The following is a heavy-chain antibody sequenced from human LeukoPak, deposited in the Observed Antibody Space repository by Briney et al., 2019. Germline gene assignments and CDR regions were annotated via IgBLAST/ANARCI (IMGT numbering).Heavy chain of an antibody. CDR2: IVVGSGNT. V-gene: IGHV1-58*02. CDR1: GFTFTSSA. Sequence: VASVKVSRKASGFTFTSSAMQWVRQARGQRLEWIGWIVVGSGNTNYAQKFQERVTITRDMSTSTAYMELRSLRSDDTAVYYCARGGYNWNYLYYFDYWGQGTLVTVSS. CDR3: ARGGYNWNYLYYFDY. J-gene: IGHJ4*02. D-gene: IGHD1-7*01.